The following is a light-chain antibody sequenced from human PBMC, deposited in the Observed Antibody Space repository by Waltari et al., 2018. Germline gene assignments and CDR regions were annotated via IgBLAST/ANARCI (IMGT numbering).Light chain of an antibody. CDR2: EVS. CDR1: SSDVGGYNY. CDR3: SSYAGSNNPVV. J-gene: IGLJ2*01. V-gene: IGLV2-8*01. Sequence: QSALTQPPSASGSPGQSVTISCTGTSSDVGGYNYVSWYQQHPGKAPKLMIYEVSKGPSGVPDRFSGSKSGNTASLTVSGLQAEDEADYYCSSYAGSNNPVVFGGGTKLTVL.